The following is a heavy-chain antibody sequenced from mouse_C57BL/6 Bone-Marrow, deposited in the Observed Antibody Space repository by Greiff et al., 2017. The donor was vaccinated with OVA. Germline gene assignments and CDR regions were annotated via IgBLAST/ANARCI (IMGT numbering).Heavy chain of an antibody. D-gene: IGHD2-3*01. CDR1: GFSFNTYA. CDR2: IRSKSNNYAT. CDR3: VRRMAGYFDV. J-gene: IGHJ1*03. V-gene: IGHV10-1*01. Sequence: EVKLQESGGGLVQPKGSLKLSCAASGFSFNTYAMNWVRQAPGKGLEWVARIRSKSNNYATYYADSVKDRFTISRDDSESMLYLQMNNLKTEDTAMYYCVRRMAGYFDVWGTGTTVTVSS.